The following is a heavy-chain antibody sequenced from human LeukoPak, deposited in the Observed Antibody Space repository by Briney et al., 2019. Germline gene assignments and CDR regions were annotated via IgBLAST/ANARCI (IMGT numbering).Heavy chain of an antibody. CDR3: AKAGHEGSGSYY. J-gene: IGHJ6*01. CDR2: ISGSGTTT. D-gene: IGHD3-10*01. Sequence: GGSLRLSSAVSGFIFSSYAMTWVRQAPGRGLEWLSTISGSGTTTYYVDSVKGRFTVSRDNSKNTLYLQLSSLRAEDTAVYYCAKAGHEGSGSYY. V-gene: IGHV3-23*01. CDR1: GFIFSSYA.